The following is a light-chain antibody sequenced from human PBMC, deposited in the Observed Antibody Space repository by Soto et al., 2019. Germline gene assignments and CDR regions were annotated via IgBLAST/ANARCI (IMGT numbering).Light chain of an antibody. V-gene: IGKV1-39*01. CDR1: QSISSY. J-gene: IGKJ5*01. Sequence: DIQMTQSPSSLSASVVDRVTITFRASQSISSYLNWYQQKPGKAPRLLIYEATNLQSGVPPRFSGSGSGTDFTLTISSLQPEDFATYFCQQANSFPITFGQGTRLEIK. CDR2: EAT. CDR3: QQANSFPIT.